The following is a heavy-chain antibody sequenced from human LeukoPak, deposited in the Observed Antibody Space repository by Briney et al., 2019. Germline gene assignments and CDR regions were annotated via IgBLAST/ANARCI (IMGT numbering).Heavy chain of an antibody. J-gene: IGHJ3*02. V-gene: IGHV1-2*02. Sequence: GASVKVSCKASGGTFSRFSVGWVRQAPGQGLEWMGWINPSSGGTKFAQKFQGRVTMTRDTSISTAYMELSRLRSDDTAVYYCAREDASAFDIWGQGTMVTVSS. CDR3: AREDASAFDI. CDR2: INPSSGGT. CDR1: GGTFSRFS.